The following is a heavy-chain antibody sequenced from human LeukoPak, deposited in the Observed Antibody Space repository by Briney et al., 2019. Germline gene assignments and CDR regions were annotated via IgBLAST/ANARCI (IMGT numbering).Heavy chain of an antibody. Sequence: PGGSLRLSCAASGFTFSNAWMGRVRQAPGRGLEWVGRIKRKGDDGTIDYAAPVKGRLSISRDDSKNTFYLQMNSLKSEDTAVYYCTAGTGRSDFDYWGQGTLVTVSS. CDR3: TAGTGRSDFDY. V-gene: IGHV3-15*01. J-gene: IGHJ4*02. D-gene: IGHD3/OR15-3a*01. CDR2: IKRKGDDGTI. CDR1: GFTFSNAW.